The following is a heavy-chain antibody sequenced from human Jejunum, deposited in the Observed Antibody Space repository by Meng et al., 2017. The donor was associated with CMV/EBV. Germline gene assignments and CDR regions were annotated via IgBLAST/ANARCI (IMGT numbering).Heavy chain of an antibody. J-gene: IGHJ2*01. CDR3: ATLVVDAPAAGKGYFDL. D-gene: IGHD6-13*01. V-gene: IGHV3-15*01. CDR1: TLRDDR. CDR2: IKRRSDGGNT. Sequence: TLRDDRVGWVLQAAGWGLEWVWRIKRRSDGGNTDVPAPVKYRLTISRDDAENTLYLQMQSLQTEDTAVYYCATLVVDAPAAGKGYFDLWGRGTLVTVSS.